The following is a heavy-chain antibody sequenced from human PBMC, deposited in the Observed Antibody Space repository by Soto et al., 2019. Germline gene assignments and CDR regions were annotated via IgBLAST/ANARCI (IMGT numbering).Heavy chain of an antibody. V-gene: IGHV3-74*03. D-gene: IGHD1-1*01. CDR3: ARDNNWSYDS. CDR1: GFTFSSYW. J-gene: IGHJ4*02. Sequence: GGSLRLSCAASGFTFSSYWMHGVRQAPGEGLVWVSYIKPDGSRTKDADSVKGRFTISRDNARNTLYLRMNSLRAEDTAVYYCARDNNWSYDSWGRGTLVTVSS. CDR2: IKPDGSRT.